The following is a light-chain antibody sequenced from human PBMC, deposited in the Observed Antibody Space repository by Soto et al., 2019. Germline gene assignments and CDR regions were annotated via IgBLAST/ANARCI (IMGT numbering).Light chain of an antibody. CDR2: LNSDGSH. J-gene: IGLJ3*02. V-gene: IGLV4-69*01. CDR3: QTWGTGIWV. Sequence: QSVLTQSPSASASLGASVKLTCTLSSGHSSYAIAWHQQQPEKGPRYLMNLNSDGSHSKGDGIPDRFSGSSSGAERYLTIPSLQSEDEADYYCQTWGTGIWVFGGGTKLTVL. CDR1: SGHSSYA.